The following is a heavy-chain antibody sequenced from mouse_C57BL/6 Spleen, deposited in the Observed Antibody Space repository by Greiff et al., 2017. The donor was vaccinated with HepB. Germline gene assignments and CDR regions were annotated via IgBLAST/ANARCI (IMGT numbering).Heavy chain of an antibody. D-gene: IGHD1-1*01. CDR1: GFNIKDDY. V-gene: IGHV14-4*01. J-gene: IGHJ2*01. CDR3: TTSDYGSSYGAY. Sequence: EVQLQQSGAELVRPGASVKLSCTASGFNIKDDYMHWVKQRPEQGLEWIGWIDPENGDTEYASKFQGKATITVDTSSNTAYLQLSSLTSEDTAVYYCTTSDYGSSYGAYWGQGTTLTVSS. CDR2: IDPENGDT.